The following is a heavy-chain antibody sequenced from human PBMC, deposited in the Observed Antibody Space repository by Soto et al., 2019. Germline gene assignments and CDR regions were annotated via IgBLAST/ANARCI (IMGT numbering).Heavy chain of an antibody. CDR2: IYSGGST. CDR3: ARGMGSGYDWGLYYFDY. Sequence: PGGSLRLSCAASGFTVSSNYMSWVRQAPGKGLEWVSVIYSGGSTYYADSVKGRFTISRHNSRNTLYLQMNSLRAEDTAVYYCARGMGSGYDWGLYYFDYWGQGTLVTVSS. J-gene: IGHJ4*02. D-gene: IGHD5-12*01. CDR1: GFTVSSNY. V-gene: IGHV3-53*04.